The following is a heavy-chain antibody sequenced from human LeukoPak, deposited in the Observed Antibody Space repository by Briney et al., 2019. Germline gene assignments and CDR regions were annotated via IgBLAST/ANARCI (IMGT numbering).Heavy chain of an antibody. V-gene: IGHV1-2*02. J-gene: IGHJ4*02. Sequence: ASVKVSCKASGYTFSGYYMHWVRQAPGQGIEGMGWINPNSGGTKYAQNFQGRVTMTRDTSTSTAYMELSSLRSDDTGVYYCARVAYLVGASPFEYWGQGTLVTVSS. CDR1: GYTFSGYY. D-gene: IGHD1-26*01. CDR2: INPNSGGT. CDR3: ARVAYLVGASPFEY.